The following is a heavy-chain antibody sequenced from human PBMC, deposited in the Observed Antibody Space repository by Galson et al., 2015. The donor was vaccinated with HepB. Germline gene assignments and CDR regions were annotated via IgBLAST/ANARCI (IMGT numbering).Heavy chain of an antibody. CDR1: GYTFTSYG. CDR3: ARLAGGYCSSTSCYRSYYYYYMDV. Sequence: SVKVSCKASGYTFTSYGISWVRQAPGQGLEWMGWISAYNGNTNYAQKLQGGVTMTTDTSTSTAYMELRSLRSDDTAVYYCARLAGGYCSSTSCYRSYYYYYMDVWGKGTTVTVS. V-gene: IGHV1-18*04. CDR2: ISAYNGNT. D-gene: IGHD2-2*01. J-gene: IGHJ6*03.